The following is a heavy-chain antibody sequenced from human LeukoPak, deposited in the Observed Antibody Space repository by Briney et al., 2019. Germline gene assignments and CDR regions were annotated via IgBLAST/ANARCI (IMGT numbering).Heavy chain of an antibody. CDR1: GGSFSGYY. CDR2: INHSGST. J-gene: IGHJ5*02. Sequence: SETLSLTCAVYGGSFSGYYWSWIRQPPGKALEWIGEINHSGSTNYNPSLKSRVTISVDTSKSQFSLKLSSVTAADTAVYYCARSKVPATGNWFDPWGQGTLVTVSS. CDR3: ARSKVPATGNWFDP. V-gene: IGHV4-34*01. D-gene: IGHD2-21*02.